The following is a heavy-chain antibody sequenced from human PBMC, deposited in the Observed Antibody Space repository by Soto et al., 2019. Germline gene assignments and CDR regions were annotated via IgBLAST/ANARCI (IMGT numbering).Heavy chain of an antibody. CDR3: AILDYYDSSGYSLGPEY. CDR1: GYTFTNFG. D-gene: IGHD3-22*01. Sequence: ASVKVSCKASGYTFTNFGISWVRQAPGQGLEWMGRIIPSVDMANYARKFQDRVTISADKSTSTAYLELSSLRSEDTAVYYCAILDYYDSSGYSLGPEYWGQGSLVTVSS. J-gene: IGHJ4*02. V-gene: IGHV1-69*04. CDR2: IIPSVDMA.